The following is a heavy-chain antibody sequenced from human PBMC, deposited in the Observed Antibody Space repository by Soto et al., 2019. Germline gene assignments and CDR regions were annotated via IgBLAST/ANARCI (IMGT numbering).Heavy chain of an antibody. CDR2: ISGSGGST. CDR1: GFTFSSYA. Sequence: GGSLRLSCAASGFTFSSYAMSWVRQAPGKGLEWVSAISGSGGSTYYADSVKGRFTISRDNSKNTLYLQMNSLRAEGTAVYYCAKDFSSGWEYFDYWGQGTLVTVSS. J-gene: IGHJ4*02. CDR3: AKDFSSGWEYFDY. D-gene: IGHD6-19*01. V-gene: IGHV3-23*01.